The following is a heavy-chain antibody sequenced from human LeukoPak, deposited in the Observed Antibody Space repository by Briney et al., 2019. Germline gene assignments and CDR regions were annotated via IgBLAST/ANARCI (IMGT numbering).Heavy chain of an antibody. CDR1: GFTFSSYA. Sequence: PGGSLRLSCAAPGFTFSSYAMHWVRQAPGKGLEWVAVISYDGSNKYYADSVKGRFTISRDNSKSTLYLQMNSLRAEDTAVYYCARTRIVVVFDYWGQGTLVTVSS. D-gene: IGHD3-22*01. J-gene: IGHJ4*02. V-gene: IGHV3-30*01. CDR2: ISYDGSNK. CDR3: ARTRIVVVFDY.